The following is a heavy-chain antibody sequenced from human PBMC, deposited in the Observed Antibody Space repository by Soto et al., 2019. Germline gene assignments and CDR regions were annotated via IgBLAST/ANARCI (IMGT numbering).Heavy chain of an antibody. CDR3: ARPNEGGYSANHHYYYALDV. V-gene: IGHV1-69*13. D-gene: IGHD3-10*01. J-gene: IGHJ6*02. CDR1: GGIFRSYA. Sequence: SVKVSCKVSGGIFRSYAISWVRQAPGQGLEWMGGVVPIFGVTNYAQKFQGRITITADESTSTAYMELNTLRSDDTAVYYCARPNEGGYSANHHYYYALDVWGQGTTVTVSS. CDR2: VVPIFGVT.